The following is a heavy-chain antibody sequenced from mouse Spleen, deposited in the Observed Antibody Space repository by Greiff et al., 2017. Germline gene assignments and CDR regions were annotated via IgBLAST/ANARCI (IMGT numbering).Heavy chain of an antibody. CDR2: ILPGSGST. CDR1: GYTFTGYW. J-gene: IGHJ4*01. D-gene: IGHD1-1*01. V-gene: IGHV1-9*01. Sequence: QVQLQQSGAELMKPGASVKLSCKATGYTFTGYWIEWIKQRPGHGLEWIGEILPGSGSTNYNEKFKGTATFTADTSSNTAYMQLSSLTTEDSAIYYCARGFDYYGSRHYAMDYWGQGTSVTVSS. CDR3: ARGFDYYGSRHYAMDY.